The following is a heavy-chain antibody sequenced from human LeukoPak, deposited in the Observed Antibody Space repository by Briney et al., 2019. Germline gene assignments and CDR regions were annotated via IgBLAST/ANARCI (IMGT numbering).Heavy chain of an antibody. CDR1: GGSFSGYY. CDR3: AGARGKGVLLRSHYYMDV. Sequence: PSETLSLTCAVYGGSFSGYYWSWIRQPPGKGLEWIGEINHSGSTNYNPSLKSRVTISVDTSKNQFSLKLSSVTAADTAVYYCAGARGKGVLLRSHYYMDVWGKGTTVTVSS. V-gene: IGHV4-34*01. J-gene: IGHJ6*03. D-gene: IGHD4-17*01. CDR2: INHSGST.